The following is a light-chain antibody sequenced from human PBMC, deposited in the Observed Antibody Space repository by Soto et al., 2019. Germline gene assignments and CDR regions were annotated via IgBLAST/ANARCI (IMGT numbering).Light chain of an antibody. V-gene: IGKV3-11*01. CDR3: QQRSNWL. CDR1: QDVSRY. CDR2: DAS. J-gene: IGKJ3*01. Sequence: EIDLTQSPATLSLSPGERATLSCRATQDVSRYLAWYQPKPGQSPRLLIYDASNRATGIPARFSGSGSGTDFTLTISSLEPEDFAVYYCQQRSNWLFGPGTKVDIK.